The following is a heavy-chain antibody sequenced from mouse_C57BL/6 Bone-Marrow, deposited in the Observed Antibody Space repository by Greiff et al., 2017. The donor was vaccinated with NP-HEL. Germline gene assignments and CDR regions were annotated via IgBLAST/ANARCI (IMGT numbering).Heavy chain of an antibody. V-gene: IGHV14-4*01. J-gene: IGHJ4*01. D-gene: IGHD1-1*01. CDR3: TTGGSSPYAMDY. CDR2: IDPENGDT. CDR1: GFNIKDDY. Sequence: VQLQQSGAELVRPGASVKLSCTVSGFNIKDDYMHWVKQRPEQGLEWIGWIDPENGDTEYASKFQGKATITADTSSNTAYLQLSSLTSEDTADYYCTTGGSSPYAMDYGGQGTSVTVSS.